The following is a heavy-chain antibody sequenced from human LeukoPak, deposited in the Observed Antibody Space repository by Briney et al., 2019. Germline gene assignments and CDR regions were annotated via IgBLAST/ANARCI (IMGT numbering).Heavy chain of an antibody. CDR2: INPNSGGT. CDR1: GYTFTGYY. CDR3: ARGHGYSSSWGDY. D-gene: IGHD6-13*01. Sequence: ASAKVSCKASGYTFTGYYMHWVRQAPGQGLEWMGWINPNSGGTNYAQKFQGRVTMTRDTSISTAYMELSRLRSDDTAVYYCARGHGYSSSWGDYWGQGTLVTVSS. J-gene: IGHJ4*02. V-gene: IGHV1-2*02.